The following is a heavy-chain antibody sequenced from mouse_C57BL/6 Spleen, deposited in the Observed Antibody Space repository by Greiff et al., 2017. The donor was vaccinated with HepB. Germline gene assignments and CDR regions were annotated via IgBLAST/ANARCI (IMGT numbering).Heavy chain of an antibody. Sequence: QVQLQQSGAELVMPGASVKLSCKASGYTFTSYWMHWVKQRPGQGLEWIGEIDPSDSYTNYNQKFKGKSTLTVDKSSSTAYMQLSSLTSEDSAVYYCARSDGYYEDYWGQGTTLTVSS. CDR3: ARSDGYYEDY. V-gene: IGHV1-69*01. J-gene: IGHJ2*01. CDR1: GYTFTSYW. D-gene: IGHD2-3*01. CDR2: IDPSDSYT.